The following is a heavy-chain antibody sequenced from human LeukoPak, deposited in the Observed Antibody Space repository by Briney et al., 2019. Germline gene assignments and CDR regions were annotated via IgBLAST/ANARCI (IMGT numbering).Heavy chain of an antibody. V-gene: IGHV1-69*13. J-gene: IGHJ5*02. Sequence: GASVKVSCKASGGTFSSYAISWVRQAPGQGLEWMGGIIPIFGTANYAQKFQGRVTITADESTSTAYMELSSLRSEDTAVYYCARVPGILYRGWFDPWGQGTLVTVSS. CDR2: IIPIFGTA. CDR3: ARVPGILYRGWFDP. CDR1: GGTFSSYA. D-gene: IGHD2/OR15-2a*01.